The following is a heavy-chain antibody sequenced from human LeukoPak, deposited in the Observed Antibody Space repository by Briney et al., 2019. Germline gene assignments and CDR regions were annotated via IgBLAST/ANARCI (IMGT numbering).Heavy chain of an antibody. J-gene: IGHJ4*02. CDR3: ARLKDDY. CDR2: INANSGDT. Sequence: GASLKVSCKASGYTFTGYYIHWVRQAPGEGLEWMGWINANSGDTKFAQKFQDRVTLTRDTSISTAFMELTRLQSDDTAVYFCARLKDDYWGQGTLVTVSS. CDR1: GYTFTGYY. V-gene: IGHV1-2*02.